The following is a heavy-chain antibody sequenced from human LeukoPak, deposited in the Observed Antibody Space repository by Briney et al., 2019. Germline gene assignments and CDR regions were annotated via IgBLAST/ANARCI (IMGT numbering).Heavy chain of an antibody. Sequence: ASVKVSCESFGYTFSTYGISWVRQAPGQGLEWMGWISTDNGDTTYAQKFQGRVTMTTDTSTGTAYMELGSLRSDDTAVYYCAREGLGELSLDCWGQGTLVTVSS. D-gene: IGHD3-16*01. CDR3: AREGLGELSLDC. CDR1: GYTFSTYG. J-gene: IGHJ4*02. CDR2: ISTDNGDT. V-gene: IGHV1-18*01.